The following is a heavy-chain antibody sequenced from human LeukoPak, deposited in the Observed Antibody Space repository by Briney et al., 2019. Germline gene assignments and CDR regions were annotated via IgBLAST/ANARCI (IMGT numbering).Heavy chain of an antibody. CDR2: ISAYNGNT. D-gene: IGHD6-19*01. Sequence: ASVKVSCKASGYTFTSYGISWVRQAPGQGLEWMGWISAYNGNTNYAQKLQGRVTMTTDTSTSTAYMELRSLRSEDTAVYYCARNGYSSGWYYYYYYMDVWGKGTTVTVSS. V-gene: IGHV1-18*01. J-gene: IGHJ6*03. CDR3: ARNGYSSGWYYYYYYMDV. CDR1: GYTFTSYG.